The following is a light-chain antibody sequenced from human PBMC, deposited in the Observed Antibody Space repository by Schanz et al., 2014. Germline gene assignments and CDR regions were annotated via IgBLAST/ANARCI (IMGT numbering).Light chain of an antibody. CDR3: SSYAGSNTLV. Sequence: QSALTQPPSASGSPGQSVTISCTGTSSDIGGYNFVSWYQQHPGEAPKLMMYEVTKRPSGVPDRFSGSKSGNTASLTVSWLEDEDEAVYYCSSYAGSNTLVFGGGTKLPVL. CDR1: SSDIGGYNF. CDR2: EVT. V-gene: IGLV2-8*01. J-gene: IGLJ2*01.